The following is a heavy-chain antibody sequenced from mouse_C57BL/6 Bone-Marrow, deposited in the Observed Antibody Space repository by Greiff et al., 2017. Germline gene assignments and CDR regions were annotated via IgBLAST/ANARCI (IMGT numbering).Heavy chain of an antibody. Sequence: VQLQQSGAELVRPGSSVKLSCKASGYTFTSYWMHWVKQRPIQGLEWIGNIYPSDSETHYNQKFKDKATLTVDKSSCTAYMQLSSLTSEDYAVYDCARCGYDDGCYYAMYYWGQGTSVTV. CDR1: GYTFTSYW. CDR3: ARCGYDDGCYYAMYY. CDR2: IYPSDSET. V-gene: IGHV1-52*01. D-gene: IGHD2-4*01. J-gene: IGHJ4*01.